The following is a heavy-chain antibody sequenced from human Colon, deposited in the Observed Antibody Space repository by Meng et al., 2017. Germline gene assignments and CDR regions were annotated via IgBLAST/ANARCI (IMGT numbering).Heavy chain of an antibody. CDR2: ISGSGGST. CDR1: GFTFSSYA. Sequence: GGSLRLSCAASGFTFSSYAMTWVRQAPGKGLEWVSGISGSGGSTYYADSVKGRFTIYRDNPKNALFLLMNSLRAEDTAIYCCAKAFCSGGACWDYWGQGTLVTVSS. V-gene: IGHV3-23*01. J-gene: IGHJ4*02. CDR3: AKAFCSGGACWDY. D-gene: IGHD2-15*01.